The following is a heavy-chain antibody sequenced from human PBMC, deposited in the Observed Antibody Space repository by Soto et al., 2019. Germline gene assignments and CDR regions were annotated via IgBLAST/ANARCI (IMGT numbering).Heavy chain of an antibody. CDR1: GDSVSSNSAA. CDR3: AREASYYDSSGYYLNWFDP. D-gene: IGHD3-22*01. Sequence: PSQTLSLTCAISGDSVSSNSAAWNWIRQSPSRGLEWLGRTYYRSKWYNDYAVSVKSRITINPDTSKNQFSLQLNSVTPEDTAVYYCAREASYYDSSGYYLNWFDPWGQGTLVTSPQ. CDR2: TYYRSKWYN. V-gene: IGHV6-1*01. J-gene: IGHJ5*02.